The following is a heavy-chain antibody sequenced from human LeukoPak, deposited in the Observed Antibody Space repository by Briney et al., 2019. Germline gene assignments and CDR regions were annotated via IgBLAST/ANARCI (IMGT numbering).Heavy chain of an antibody. V-gene: IGHV1-69*13. CDR1: GGTFSSYA. CDR3: ARDAHYYDSSGRESNAFDI. CDR2: IIPIFGTA. J-gene: IGHJ3*02. D-gene: IGHD3-22*01. Sequence: AASVKVSCKASGGTFSSYAISWVRQAPGQGLEWMGGIIPIFGTASYAQKFQGRVTITADESTSTAYMELSSLRSEDTAVYYCARDAHYYDSSGRESNAFDIWGQGTMVTVSS.